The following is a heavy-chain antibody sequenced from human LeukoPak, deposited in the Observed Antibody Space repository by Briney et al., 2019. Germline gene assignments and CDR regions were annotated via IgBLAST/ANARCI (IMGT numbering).Heavy chain of an antibody. CDR2: ITGSADKT. CDR1: GFTFTSQG. Sequence: GGSLRLSCAASGFTFTSQGMAWVRQPPGKVLEWVSAITGSADKTFYADSVKGRFTIPRDNSKNTLYLQMNSLSAEDTAVYYCAKMQGDFDLWGRGTLVTVSS. CDR3: AKMQGDFDL. J-gene: IGHJ2*01. D-gene: IGHD3-16*01. V-gene: IGHV3-23*01.